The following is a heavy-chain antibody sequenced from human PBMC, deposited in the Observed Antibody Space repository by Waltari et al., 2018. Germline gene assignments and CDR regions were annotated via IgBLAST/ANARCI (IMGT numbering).Heavy chain of an antibody. Sequence: QVQLVQSGAEVKKPGASVTVSCKASGYTFTSYGISWVRQAPGQGLEWMGWISAYNGNTNYAQKLQGRVTMTTDTSTSTAYMELRSLRSDDTAVYYCASMYSSSWYDYYYYGMDVWGQGTTVTVSS. V-gene: IGHV1-18*04. CDR2: ISAYNGNT. J-gene: IGHJ6*02. CDR1: GYTFTSYG. CDR3: ASMYSSSWYDYYYYGMDV. D-gene: IGHD6-13*01.